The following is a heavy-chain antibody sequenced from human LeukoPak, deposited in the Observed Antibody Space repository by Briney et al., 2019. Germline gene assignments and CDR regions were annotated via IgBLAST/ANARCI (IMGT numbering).Heavy chain of an antibody. CDR2: INPNSGGT. V-gene: IGHV1-2*02. CDR3: ARAGVVCSGSYPAGY. J-gene: IGHJ4*02. D-gene: IGHD1-26*01. CDR1: GYTFTGYY. Sequence: SVKVSCKASGYTFTGYYMHWVRQASGQGLEWMGWINPNSGGTNYAQKFQGRVTMTRDTSISTAYMELSRLRSDDTAVYYCARAGVVCSGSYPAGYWGQGTLVTVSS.